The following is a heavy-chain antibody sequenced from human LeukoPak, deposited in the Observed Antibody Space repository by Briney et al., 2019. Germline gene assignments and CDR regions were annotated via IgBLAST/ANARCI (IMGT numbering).Heavy chain of an antibody. D-gene: IGHD5-24*01. CDR1: GFTFTNAW. Sequence: EGSLILSCAASGFTFTNAWMSWVRQAPGKGLEWVGRIISRTDGGTTDYAAPVKGRFTISRDDSKNTLYLHMNSLKTEDTAVYFCTRSDAFDIWGQGTMVTVS. V-gene: IGHV3-15*01. CDR3: TRSDAFDI. J-gene: IGHJ3*02. CDR2: IISRTDGGTT.